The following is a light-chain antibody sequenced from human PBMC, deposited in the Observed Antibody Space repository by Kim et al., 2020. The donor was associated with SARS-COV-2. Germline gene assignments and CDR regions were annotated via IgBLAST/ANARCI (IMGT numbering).Light chain of an antibody. Sequence: EIVLTQSPGTLSLSPGERATLSRRASQSVSSSYLAWYQQKPGQAPRLLIYGASSRATGIPDRFSGSGSGTDFTLTISRLEPEDFAVYYCQQYGSPRTGTFGQGTKVDIK. J-gene: IGKJ1*01. CDR1: QSVSSSY. CDR2: GAS. CDR3: QQYGSPRTGT. V-gene: IGKV3-20*01.